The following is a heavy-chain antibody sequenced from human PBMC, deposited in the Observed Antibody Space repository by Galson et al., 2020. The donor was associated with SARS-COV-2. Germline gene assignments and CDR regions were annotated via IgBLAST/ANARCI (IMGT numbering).Heavy chain of an antibody. CDR1: GGSNSSYY. J-gene: IGHJ4*02. CDR2: IYYSGST. Sequence: SETLSLTCTVSGGSNSSYYRSWLRQPPGKGLEWLGYIYYSGSTNYNPSLKSRVTISVDTSKNQFSLKLSSVTAADTAVYYCARGLHYYDSSGYYFDYWGQGTLVTVSS. CDR3: ARGLHYYDSSGYYFDY. V-gene: IGHV4-59*01. D-gene: IGHD3-22*01.